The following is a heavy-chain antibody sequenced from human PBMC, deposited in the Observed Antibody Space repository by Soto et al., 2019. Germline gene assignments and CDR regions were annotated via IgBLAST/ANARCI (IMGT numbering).Heavy chain of an antibody. CDR1: GGSINSYY. D-gene: IGHD4-17*01. CDR2: IYYSGST. J-gene: IGHJ4*02. CDR3: ARTLYGDNVDY. V-gene: IGHV4-59*08. Sequence: SETLSLTCTVSGGSINSYYWSWIRQPPGKGLEWIGYIYYSGSTNYSPSLKSRVTISVDTSKNQFSLRLSSVTAADTAVYYCARTLYGDNVDYWGQGTLVTVSS.